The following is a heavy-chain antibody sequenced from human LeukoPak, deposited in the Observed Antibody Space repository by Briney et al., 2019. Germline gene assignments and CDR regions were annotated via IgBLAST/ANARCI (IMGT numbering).Heavy chain of an antibody. D-gene: IGHD3-10*01. J-gene: IGHJ4*02. CDR3: ARVSGGSGSGTVDY. Sequence: PSETLSLTCTVSGGSIGSFHWSWIRQPPGKGLEWIGYIYNSVITNSNPSLKSRVTMSVDTSKNQFSLKLGSLTAADTAIYYCARVSGGSGSGTVDYWGQGTLVTVAS. CDR1: GGSIGSFH. CDR2: IYNSVIT. V-gene: IGHV4-59*01.